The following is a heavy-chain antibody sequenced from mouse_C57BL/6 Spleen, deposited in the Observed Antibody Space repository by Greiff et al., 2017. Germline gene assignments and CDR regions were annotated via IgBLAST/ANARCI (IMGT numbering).Heavy chain of an antibody. J-gene: IGHJ4*01. V-gene: IGHV1-81*01. CDR1: GYTFTSYG. CDR2: IYPRSGNT. D-gene: IGHD2-4*01. Sequence: VQLQQSGAELARPGASVKLSCKASGYTFTSYGISWVKQSTGQGLEWIGEIYPRSGNTYYNEKFKGKATLTADKSSSTAYMELRSLTSEDSSVYFCARFSYYDYGDYAMDYWGQGTSVTVSS. CDR3: ARFSYYDYGDYAMDY.